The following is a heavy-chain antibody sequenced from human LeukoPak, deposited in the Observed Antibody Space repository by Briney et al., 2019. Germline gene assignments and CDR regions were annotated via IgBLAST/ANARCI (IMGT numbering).Heavy chain of an antibody. CDR3: AREGDTAMVRGNYYYYYYMDV. CDR1: GGSISSYY. D-gene: IGHD5-18*01. V-gene: IGHV4-59*12. J-gene: IGHJ6*03. CDR2: IYHSGST. Sequence: SETLSLTCTVSGGSISSYYWSWIRQPPGRGLEWIGYIYHSGSTYYNPSLKSRVTISVDRSKNQFSLKLSSVTAADTAVYYCAREGDTAMVRGNYYYYYYMDVWGKGTTVTVSS.